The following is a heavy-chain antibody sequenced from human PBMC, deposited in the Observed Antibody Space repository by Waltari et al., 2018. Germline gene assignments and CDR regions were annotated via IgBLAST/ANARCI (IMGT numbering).Heavy chain of an antibody. CDR1: GGSISSSSYY. CDR2: IYYSGST. Sequence: QLQLQESGPGLVKPSETLSLTCTVSGGSISSSSYYWGWSRQHPGQGLEWIGSIYYSGSTYYNPSLKSRVTISVDTSKNQFSLKLSSVTAADTAVYYCASGGYYDILTGYYAPFGYWGQGTLVTVSS. CDR3: ASGGYYDILTGYYAPFGY. V-gene: IGHV4-39*01. J-gene: IGHJ4*02. D-gene: IGHD3-9*01.